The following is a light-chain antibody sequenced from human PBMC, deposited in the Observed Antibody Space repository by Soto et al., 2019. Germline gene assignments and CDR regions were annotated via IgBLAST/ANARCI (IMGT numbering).Light chain of an antibody. CDR2: SNN. CDR3: AAWDDSLNGSYV. Sequence: QSVLTQPPSTSGTPGQRVASSCSGSRSNIGSNTVTFYQQLPGTAPKLLIYSNNQRPSGVPDRFSGSKSGTSASLAISGLQSEDEADYYCAAWDDSLNGSYVFGTGTKVTVL. J-gene: IGLJ1*01. V-gene: IGLV1-44*01. CDR1: RSNIGSNT.